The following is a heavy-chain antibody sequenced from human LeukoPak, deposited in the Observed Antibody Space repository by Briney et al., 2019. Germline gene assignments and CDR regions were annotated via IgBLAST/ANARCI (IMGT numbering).Heavy chain of an antibody. CDR1: GGSISSGGYY. J-gene: IGHJ3*02. CDR2: IYHSGST. CDR3: ARDPTIFRVVIPSDAFDI. Sequence: SETPSLTCTVSGGSISSGGYYWSWIRQPPGKGLEWIGYIYHSGSTYYNPSLKSRVTISVDRSKNQFSLKLSSVTAADTAVYYCARDPTIFRVVIPSDAFDIWGQGTMVTVSS. D-gene: IGHD3-3*01. V-gene: IGHV4-30-2*01.